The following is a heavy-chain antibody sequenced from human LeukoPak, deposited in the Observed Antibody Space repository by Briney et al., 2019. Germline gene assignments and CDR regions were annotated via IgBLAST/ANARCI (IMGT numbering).Heavy chain of an antibody. CDR1: SYTFTSYG. D-gene: IGHD3-10*01. V-gene: IGHV1-18*01. CDR3: ARDLAVYYYGSGSCDY. Sequence: ASVKVSCKASSYTFTSYGISWVRQAPGQGLEWMGWISAYNGNTNYAQKLQGRVTMTTDTSTSTAYMELRSLRSDDTAVYYCARDLAVYYYGSGSCDYWGQGTLVTVSS. CDR2: ISAYNGNT. J-gene: IGHJ4*02.